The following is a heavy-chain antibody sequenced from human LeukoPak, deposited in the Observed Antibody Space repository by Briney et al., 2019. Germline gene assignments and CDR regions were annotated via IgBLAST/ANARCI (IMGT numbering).Heavy chain of an antibody. J-gene: IGHJ4*02. CDR3: ARRGASSTSCFDY. V-gene: IGHV1-2*02. D-gene: IGHD2-2*01. CDR1: GYTFTGYY. Sequence: ASVKVSCKASGYTFTGYYMHWVRQAPGQGLEWRGWINPNSGGTNYAQKFQGRVTMTRDTSISTAYMELSRLRSDDTAVYYCARRGASSTSCFDYWGQGTLVTVSS. CDR2: INPNSGGT.